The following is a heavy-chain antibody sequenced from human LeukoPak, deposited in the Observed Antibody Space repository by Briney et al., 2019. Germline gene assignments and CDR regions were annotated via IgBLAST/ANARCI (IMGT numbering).Heavy chain of an antibody. D-gene: IGHD6-19*01. CDR2: IIPILGIA. Sequence: SVKVSCKASGGTFSSYATSWVRQAPGQGLEWMGRIIPILGIANYAQKFQGRVTITADKSTSTAYMELSSLRSEDTAVYYCARQSIAVAGTGDDYFDYWGQGTLVTVSS. J-gene: IGHJ4*02. CDR1: GGTFSSYA. V-gene: IGHV1-69*04. CDR3: ARQSIAVAGTGDDYFDY.